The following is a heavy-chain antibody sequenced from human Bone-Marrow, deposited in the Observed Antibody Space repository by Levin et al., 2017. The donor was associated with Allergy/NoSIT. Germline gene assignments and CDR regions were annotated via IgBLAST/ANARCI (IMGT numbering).Heavy chain of an antibody. CDR2: IHNDGSTT. CDR1: GFTFSNYV. D-gene: IGHD3-16*02. J-gene: IGHJ4*02. Sequence: ASVKVSCAASGFTFSNYVMHWVRQAPGKGLVWVSRIHNDGSTTAYADSVQGRFTISRDNAKNTLYLQMNSLRAEDTAIFYCARDLKGGSYRNFDFWGQGTLVTVSS. CDR3: ARDLKGGSYRNFDF. V-gene: IGHV3-74*01.